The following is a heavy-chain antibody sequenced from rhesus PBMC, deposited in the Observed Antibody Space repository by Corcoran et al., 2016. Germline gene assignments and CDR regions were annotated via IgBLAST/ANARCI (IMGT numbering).Heavy chain of an antibody. CDR2: IDGRGSST. CDR3: ARGGIAAEFDY. CDR1: GGSISSSY. V-gene: IGHV4-169*01. Sequence: QLQLQESGPGLVKPSETLSVTCAVSGGSISSSYWSWIRQAPGKGLEGIGYIDGRGSSTNYNPSLKSRVTLSVDTSKNQVSLKLSSVTAADTAVYYGARGGIAAEFDYWGQGVLVTVSS. J-gene: IGHJ4*01. D-gene: IGHD6-13*01.